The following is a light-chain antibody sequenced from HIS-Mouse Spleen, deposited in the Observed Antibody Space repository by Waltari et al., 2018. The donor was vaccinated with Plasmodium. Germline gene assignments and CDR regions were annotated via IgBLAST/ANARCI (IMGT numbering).Light chain of an antibody. J-gene: IGKJ3*01. V-gene: IGKV3-15*01. CDR1: QSVSSN. CDR3: QQYNTWSFT. CDR2: GAS. Sequence: EIVMTQSPANLSVSPGERATLSCRASQSVSSNLAWYQQKPGQAPRLLIYGASTRATGIPARFSGSGSGTEFTLTISSLQSEDFAVYYCQQYNTWSFTFGP.